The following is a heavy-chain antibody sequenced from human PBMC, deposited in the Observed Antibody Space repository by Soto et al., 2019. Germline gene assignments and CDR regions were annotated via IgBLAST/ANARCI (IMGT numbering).Heavy chain of an antibody. CDR1: GYTFTSYD. J-gene: IGHJ3*02. CDR2: MNPNSGNT. CDR3: ANRRIVGAEDAFDI. V-gene: IGHV1-8*01. Sequence: QVQLVQSGAEVKKPGASVKVSCKASGYTFTSYDINWVRQATGQGLEWMGWMNPNSGNTGYAQKFQGRVTMTRNTAIRTAYMELSSLRSEDTAVYYCANRRIVGAEDAFDIWGQGTMVTVSS. D-gene: IGHD1-26*01.